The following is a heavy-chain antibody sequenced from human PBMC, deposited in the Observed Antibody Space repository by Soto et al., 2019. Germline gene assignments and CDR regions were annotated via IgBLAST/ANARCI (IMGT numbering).Heavy chain of an antibody. CDR3: ATLYWSTRSCQLDY. V-gene: IGHV1-18*01. CDR2: ISGHNGNA. D-gene: IGHD1-26*01. CDR1: AFNFTSYG. Sequence: ASVTVSSKASAFNFTSYGMSWVRQATGQGLGWMGWISGHNGNANYAQKVQGRVTGTTNTSTSKAYKELRRLRHDHTAVYSCATLYWSTRSCQLDYWGQGTLVTVSS. J-gene: IGHJ4*02.